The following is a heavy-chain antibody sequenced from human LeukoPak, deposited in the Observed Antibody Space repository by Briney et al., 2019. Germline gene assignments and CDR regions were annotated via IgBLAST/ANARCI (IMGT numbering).Heavy chain of an antibody. V-gene: IGHV5-51*01. CDR2: IYPGDSDT. CDR3: ATPTTETTNDDAFDI. Sequence: GESLKISCKGSGYSFTSYWIGWVRQMPGKGLEWMGIIYPGDSDTRYSPSFQGQVTISAEKSISTAYLQWSSLKASDTAMYYCATPTTETTNDDAFDIWGQGTMVTVSS. D-gene: IGHD4-17*01. CDR1: GYSFTSYW. J-gene: IGHJ3*02.